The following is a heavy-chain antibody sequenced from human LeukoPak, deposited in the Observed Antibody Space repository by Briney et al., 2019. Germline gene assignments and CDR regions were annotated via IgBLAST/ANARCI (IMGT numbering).Heavy chain of an antibody. CDR3: ARGSSHFDK. Sequence: SDTLSLTCAVYGGSFSDYYWTWIRQAPGKGLEWIGEINRGDYNPSLKSRVTVSVDTSKNQFSLKLTSVTAADTGVYYCARGSSHFDKWGQGTLVTVSS. CDR2: INRG. V-gene: IGHV4-34*01. J-gene: IGHJ4*02. CDR1: GGSFSDYY.